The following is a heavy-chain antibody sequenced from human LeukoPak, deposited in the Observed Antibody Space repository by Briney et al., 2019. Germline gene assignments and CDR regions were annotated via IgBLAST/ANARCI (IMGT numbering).Heavy chain of an antibody. CDR1: GGSFSGYY. CDR2: INHSGST. D-gene: IGHD4-17*01. V-gene: IGHV4-34*01. CDR3: ARYDYGDYGGSSFQH. J-gene: IGHJ1*01. Sequence: PSETLSLTCAVHGGSFSGYYWSWIRQPPGKGLEWIGEINHSGSTNYNPSLKSRVAISVDTSKNQFSLKLSSVTAADTAVYYCARYDYGDYGGSSFQHWGQGTLVTVSS.